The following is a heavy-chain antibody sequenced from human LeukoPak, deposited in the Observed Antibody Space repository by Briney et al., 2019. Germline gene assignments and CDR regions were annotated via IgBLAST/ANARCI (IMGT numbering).Heavy chain of an antibody. J-gene: IGHJ4*02. CDR1: GFTFSSYS. CDR3: ARDPHYSSKFDY. V-gene: IGHV3-48*02. CDR2: ISSSSSYI. D-gene: IGHD6-13*01. Sequence: GGSLRLSCAAPGFTFSSYSMNWVRQAPGKGLEWGSYISSSSSYIYYADSVKGRFTISRDNAKNSLYLQMNSLRDENTAVYYCARDPHYSSKFDYWGQGTLVTVSS.